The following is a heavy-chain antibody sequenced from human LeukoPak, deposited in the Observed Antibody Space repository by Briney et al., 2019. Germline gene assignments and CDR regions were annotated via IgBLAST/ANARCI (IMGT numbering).Heavy chain of an antibody. D-gene: IGHD2-2*01. J-gene: IGHJ6*02. Sequence: SQTLSLTCTVSGGSISRGRDYWSWVRRPAGKGLEWIGRIYTSRSTHYHPALKRRVTIPVDTSKKQFSLKLSSGTAADTAVYYCARDRCSSTSCYAYYYDGMDVWGQGNTVTVSS. CDR3: ARDRCSSTSCYAYYYDGMDV. CDR1: GGSISRGRDY. CDR2: IYTSRST. V-gene: IGHV4-61*02.